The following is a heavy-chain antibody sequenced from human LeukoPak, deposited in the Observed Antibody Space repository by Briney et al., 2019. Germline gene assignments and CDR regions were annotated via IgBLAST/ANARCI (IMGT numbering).Heavy chain of an antibody. CDR3: ALSPDIAAAGIMSWFDP. CDR1: WFSLRTSGLG. Sequence: SGPTLVNPTQTLTVTCTFSWFSLRTSGLGVGWIRQPPGKALQWLPVIYWDDDKRYSPSLKSKLTITKDTSKNQVVLTMTNMDPVDTATYYCALSPDIAAAGIMSWFDPWGQGTLVTVSS. J-gene: IGHJ5*02. D-gene: IGHD6-13*01. V-gene: IGHV2-5*02. CDR2: IYWDDDK.